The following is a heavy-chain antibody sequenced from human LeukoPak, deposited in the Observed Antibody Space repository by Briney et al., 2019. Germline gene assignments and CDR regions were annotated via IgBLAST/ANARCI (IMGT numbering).Heavy chain of an antibody. J-gene: IGHJ6*02. V-gene: IGHV1-18*01. CDR1: GYTFTSYG. Sequence: ASVKVSCKASGYTFTSYGISWVRQAPGQGLEWMGWISAYNGNTNYAQKLQGRVTMTTDTSTSTAYMELSSLRSEDTAVYYCARDSSGYYPGDYYYGMDVWGQGTTVTVSS. CDR2: ISAYNGNT. D-gene: IGHD3-22*01. CDR3: ARDSSGYYPGDYYYGMDV.